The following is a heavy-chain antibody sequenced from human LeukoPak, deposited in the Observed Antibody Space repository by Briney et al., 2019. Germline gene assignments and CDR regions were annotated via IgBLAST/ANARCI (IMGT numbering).Heavy chain of an antibody. CDR3: ARKVGWGRVEERFDP. Sequence: SQTLSLTCTVSGGSISSGSYYWSWIRQPAGKGLEWIGRIYTSGSTNYNPSLKSRVTISVDTSKNQFSLKLSSVTAADTAVYYCARKVGWGRVEERFDPWGQGTLVTVSS. CDR1: GGSISSGSYY. V-gene: IGHV4-61*02. D-gene: IGHD5-24*01. CDR2: IYTSGST. J-gene: IGHJ5*02.